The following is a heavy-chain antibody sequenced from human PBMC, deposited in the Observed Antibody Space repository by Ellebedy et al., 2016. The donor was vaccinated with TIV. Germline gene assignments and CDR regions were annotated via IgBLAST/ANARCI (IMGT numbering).Heavy chain of an antibody. J-gene: IGHJ4*02. CDR1: GGTFSSYA. CDR3: TTDPWLVNYFDY. Sequence: SVKVSXXASGGTFSSYAISWVRQAPGQGLEWMGGIIPIFGTANYAQKFQGRVTITADESTSTAYMELNSLRAEDTAVYYCTTDPWLVNYFDYWGQGTLVTVSS. V-gene: IGHV1-69*13. CDR2: IIPIFGTA. D-gene: IGHD6-19*01.